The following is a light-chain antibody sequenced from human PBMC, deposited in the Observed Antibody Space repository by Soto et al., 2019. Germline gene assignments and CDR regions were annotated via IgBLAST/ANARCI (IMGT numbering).Light chain of an antibody. J-gene: IGKJ5*01. CDR3: QQRSNWPIT. CDR2: DAS. V-gene: IGKV3-11*01. Sequence: EIVLTQSPATLSLSPGERATLSCRTSQSVSSYFAWYQQKPGRAPRLLIYDASNSATGIPARFIGSGSGTDFTLTISSLDPEDFAVYYCQQRSNWPITFGQGTRLEIK. CDR1: QSVSSY.